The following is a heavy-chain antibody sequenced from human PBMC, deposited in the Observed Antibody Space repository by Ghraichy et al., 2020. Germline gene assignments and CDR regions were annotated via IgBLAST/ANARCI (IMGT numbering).Heavy chain of an antibody. Sequence: GGGGGGVSAGSGSGGSTYYADYGKGRFTISRDNSKTTLYLQMNSLRAEDTAVYYCAKEDSIAVAGTEDYWGQGTLVTVSS. V-gene: IGHV3-23*01. J-gene: IGHJ4*02. CDR2: GSGSGGST. D-gene: IGHD6-19*01. CDR3: AKEDSIAVAGTEDY.